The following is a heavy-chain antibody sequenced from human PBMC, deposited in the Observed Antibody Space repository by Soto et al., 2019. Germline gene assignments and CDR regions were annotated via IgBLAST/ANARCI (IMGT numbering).Heavy chain of an antibody. D-gene: IGHD6-6*01. Sequence: SVKVSSKACRETFRNYAISFVRQAPGQGLEWTGGIIPMFGTANYAQKFQGRVTIIADESTSTAYMELSSLRSEDTAVYYCPVSIAARLHYYYLDYWGQGTMVTVSS. J-gene: IGHJ4*02. CDR3: PVSIAARLHYYYLDY. CDR1: RETFRNYA. V-gene: IGHV1-69*13. CDR2: IIPMFGTA.